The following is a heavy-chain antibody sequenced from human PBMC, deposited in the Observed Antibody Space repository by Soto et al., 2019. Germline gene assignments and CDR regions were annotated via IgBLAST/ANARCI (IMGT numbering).Heavy chain of an antibody. Sequence: SETLSLTCTAFGGPINSGSYDCVWIRQPPGKGLEWIGSIHYSGNTYYNPSLKSRATISVDTSKNQISLKLSSVTGADTAVYHCATQPVRYGYPTGSDCWGQGTLVTVSS. J-gene: IGHJ4*01. D-gene: IGHD5-18*01. CDR2: IHYSGNT. V-gene: IGHV4-39*01. CDR3: ATQPVRYGYPTGSDC. CDR1: GGPINSGSYD.